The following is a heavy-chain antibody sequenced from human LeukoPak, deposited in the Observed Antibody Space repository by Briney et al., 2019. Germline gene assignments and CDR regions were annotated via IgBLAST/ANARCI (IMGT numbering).Heavy chain of an antibody. D-gene: IGHD3-3*01. V-gene: IGHV1-18*01. CDR1: GYTFTSYG. CDR2: ISAYNGNT. J-gene: IGHJ6*02. CDR3: ARVGRTPFTIFGVVRSYGMDV. Sequence: ASVKVSCKASGYTFTSYGISWVRQAPGQGLEWMGWISAYNGNTNYSQKLQGRGTMTTATSTSTAYMELRSLRSDDTAVYYCARVGRTPFTIFGVVRSYGMDVWGQGTTVTVSS.